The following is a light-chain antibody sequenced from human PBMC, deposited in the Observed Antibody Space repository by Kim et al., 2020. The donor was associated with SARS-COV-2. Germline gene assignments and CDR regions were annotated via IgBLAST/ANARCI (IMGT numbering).Light chain of an antibody. CDR3: SSYTNTRV. CDR1: INDVGGYNY. CDR2: DVN. Sequence: SPAHPVTISCTGTINDVGGYNYVSWYQQHPGKAPKLMIYDVNKRPSGIASRFSGSKSGNTASLTISGLQAEDEADYYCSSYTNTRVFGGGTQLTVL. V-gene: IGLV2-14*04. J-gene: IGLJ3*02.